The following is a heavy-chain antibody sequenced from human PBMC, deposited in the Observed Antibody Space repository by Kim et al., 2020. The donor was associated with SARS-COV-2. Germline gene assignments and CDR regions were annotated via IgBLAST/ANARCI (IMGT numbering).Heavy chain of an antibody. D-gene: IGHD2-2*01. Sequence: SVKVSCKASGGTFSSYAISWVRQAPGQGLEWMGGIIPIFGTANYAQKFQGRVTITADESTSTAYMELSSLRSEDTAVYYCARYREYCSSTSCYYNWYFDLWGRGTLVTVSS. CDR1: GGTFSSYA. V-gene: IGHV1-69*13. CDR3: ARYREYCSSTSCYYNWYFDL. CDR2: IIPIFGTA. J-gene: IGHJ2*01.